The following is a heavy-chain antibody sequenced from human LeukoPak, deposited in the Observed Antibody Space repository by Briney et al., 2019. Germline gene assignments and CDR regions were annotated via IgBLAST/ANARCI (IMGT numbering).Heavy chain of an antibody. V-gene: IGHV3-66*01. CDR3: AKANSYDSYYFDY. CDR1: GFRVSNDY. D-gene: IGHD3-16*01. Sequence: GGSLRLSCAASGFRVSNDYMTWVHQAPGKGLEWVSFIFAGGSAYYADSVKGRFTISRDRSKNTLSLQMNSLRAEDTAVYYCAKANSYDSYYFDYWGQGALVIVSS. CDR2: IFAGGSA. J-gene: IGHJ4*02.